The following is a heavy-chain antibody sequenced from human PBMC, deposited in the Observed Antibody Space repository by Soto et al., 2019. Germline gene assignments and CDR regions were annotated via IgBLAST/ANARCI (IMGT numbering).Heavy chain of an antibody. J-gene: IGHJ6*02. Sequence: QVQLVQSGAEVKKPGSSVKVSCKASGGTFSSYAISWVRQAPGEGLEWMGGGIPIFGTANYAQKVQGRVTITADESTSTAYLELSSLRSEDTAVYYCAGPPELTRIYYYYGRDVWGQGTTVTVSS. CDR3: AGPPELTRIYYYYGRDV. CDR1: GGTFSSYA. V-gene: IGHV1-69*12. CDR2: GIPIFGTA. D-gene: IGHD1-7*01.